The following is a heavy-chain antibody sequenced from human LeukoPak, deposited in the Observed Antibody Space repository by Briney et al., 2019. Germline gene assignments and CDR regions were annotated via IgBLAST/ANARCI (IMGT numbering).Heavy chain of an antibody. CDR1: GASISTYY. CDR3: ATNRVGTYDRPFDI. CDR2: IYYSGST. D-gene: IGHD1-26*01. Sequence: SETLSLTCAVSGASISTYYWSWFRQPPGKGLEWIGYIYYSGSTNYNPSLENRVTISVDTSKKQFSLKLSSVTATDTAVYFCATNRVGTYDRPFDIWGQGTMVTVSS. J-gene: IGHJ3*02. V-gene: IGHV4-59*08.